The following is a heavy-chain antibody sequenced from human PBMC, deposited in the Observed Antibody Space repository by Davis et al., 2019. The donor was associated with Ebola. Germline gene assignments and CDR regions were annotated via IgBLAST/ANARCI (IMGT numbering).Heavy chain of an antibody. V-gene: IGHV3-23*01. Sequence: GESLKISCAASRFTFSSYAMSWVRQAPGKGLEWVSAISGSGGSTYYADSVKGRFTISRDNSKNTLYLQMNSLRAEDTAVYYCARDFLEWSDNYGMDVWGQGTTVTVSS. J-gene: IGHJ6*02. CDR2: ISGSGGST. CDR1: RFTFSSYA. D-gene: IGHD3-3*01. CDR3: ARDFLEWSDNYGMDV.